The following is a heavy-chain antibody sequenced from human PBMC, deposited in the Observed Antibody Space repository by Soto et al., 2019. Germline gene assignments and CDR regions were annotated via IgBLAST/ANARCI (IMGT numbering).Heavy chain of an antibody. D-gene: IGHD3-10*01. Sequence: GGSLRLSCTASGFTFGDYAMSWFRQAPGKGLEWVGFIRSKAYGGTTEYAASVKGRFTISRDDSKSIAYLQMNSLKTEETAVYYCTRGAGAQLWSEDHYYGSGSYYTPTDPEIDYWGQGTLVTVSS. CDR2: IRSKAYGGTT. CDR3: TRGAGAQLWSEDHYYGSGSYYTPTDPEIDY. J-gene: IGHJ4*02. V-gene: IGHV3-49*03. CDR1: GFTFGDYA.